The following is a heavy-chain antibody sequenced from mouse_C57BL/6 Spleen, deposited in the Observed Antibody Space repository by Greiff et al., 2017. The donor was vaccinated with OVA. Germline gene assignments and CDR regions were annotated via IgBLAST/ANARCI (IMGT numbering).Heavy chain of an antibody. CDR2: IYPSDSET. D-gene: IGHD2-3*01. CDR3: AREEDGYFDY. J-gene: IGHJ2*01. V-gene: IGHV1-61*01. CDR1: GYTFTSYW. Sequence: QVQLQQPGAELVRPGSSVKLSCKASGYTFTSYWMDWVKQRPGQGLEWIGNIYPSDSETHYTQKFKDKATLTVDKSSSTAYMQLSSLTSEDSAVYYCAREEDGYFDYWGQGTTLTVSS.